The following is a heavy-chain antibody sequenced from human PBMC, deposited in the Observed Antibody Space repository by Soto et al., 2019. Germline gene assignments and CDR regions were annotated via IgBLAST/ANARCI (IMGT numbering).Heavy chain of an antibody. V-gene: IGHV4-31*03. CDR3: ARDAEQQRRSHAFDI. Sequence: SETLSLTCTVSGGSISSGGYYWSWIRQHPGKGLEWIGYIYYSGSTYYNPSLKSRVTISVDTPKNQFSLKLSSVTAADTAVYYCARDAEQQRRSHAFDIWGQGTMVTVSS. D-gene: IGHD6-13*01. CDR2: IYYSGST. J-gene: IGHJ3*02. CDR1: GGSISSGGYY.